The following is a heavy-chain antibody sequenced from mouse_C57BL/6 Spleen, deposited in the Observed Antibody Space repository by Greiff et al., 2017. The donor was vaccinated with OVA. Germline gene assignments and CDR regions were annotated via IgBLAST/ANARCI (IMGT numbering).Heavy chain of an antibody. CDR2: IYPGSGSI. V-gene: IGHV1-62-2*01. CDR1: GYTFTEYS. D-gene: IGHD2-2*01. Sequence: VKLMESGAELVKPGASVKLSCKASGYTFTEYSIHWVKQRSGQGLEWIGWIYPGSGSIKYNEKFKDKATLTADKSSSTVYMKRSSLTSEDSAVYFCARHEESMVATGMDYWGQGTSVTVSS. J-gene: IGHJ4*01. CDR3: ARHEESMVATGMDY.